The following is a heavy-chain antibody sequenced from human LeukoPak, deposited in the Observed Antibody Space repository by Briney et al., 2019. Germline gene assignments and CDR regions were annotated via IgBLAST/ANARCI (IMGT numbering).Heavy chain of an antibody. CDR3: ARVGYSSSRIFDY. V-gene: IGHV4-39*01. D-gene: IGHD6-13*01. CDR1: GGSISSTNYY. J-gene: IGHJ4*02. Sequence: SETLSLTCTVSGGSISSTNYYWGWIRQPPGKGLEWIGSIYYSGNTYYTPSLKSRVTISVDTSKNQFSLKLSSVTAADTAEYYCARVGYSSSRIFDYWGQGTLVTVSS. CDR2: IYYSGNT.